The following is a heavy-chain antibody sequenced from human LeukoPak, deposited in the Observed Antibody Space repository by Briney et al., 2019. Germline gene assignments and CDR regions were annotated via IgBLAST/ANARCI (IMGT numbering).Heavy chain of an antibody. D-gene: IGHD3-9*01. CDR3: ARRDDTNAFDI. Sequence: PGGSLRLSCAASGFTFSNAWMSWVRQAPGKGLEWVSVIYSGGSTYYADSVKGRFTISRDNSKNTLYLQMNSLRAEDTAVYYCARRDDTNAFDIWGQGTMVTVSS. V-gene: IGHV3-66*01. CDR2: IYSGGST. J-gene: IGHJ3*02. CDR1: GFTFSNAW.